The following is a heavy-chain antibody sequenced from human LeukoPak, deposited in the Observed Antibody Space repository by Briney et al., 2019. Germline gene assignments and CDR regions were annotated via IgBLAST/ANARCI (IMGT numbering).Heavy chain of an antibody. CDR1: GGTFSSYA. J-gene: IGHJ4*02. D-gene: IGHD3-9*01. CDR3: ASYRYDILTGYYAWYFDY. V-gene: IGHV1-69*05. CDR2: IIPIFGTA. Sequence: GASVKVSCKASGGTFSSYAISWVRQAPGQGLEWMGRIIPIFGTANYAQKFQGRVTITTDESTSTAYMELSSLRSEDTAVYYCASYRYDILTGYYAWYFDYWGQGTLVTVSS.